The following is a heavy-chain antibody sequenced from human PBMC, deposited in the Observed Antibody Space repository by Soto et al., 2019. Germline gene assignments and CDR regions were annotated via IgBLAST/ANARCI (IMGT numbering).Heavy chain of an antibody. D-gene: IGHD5-12*01. CDR1: GYSFSNYW. J-gene: IGHJ6*02. CDR2: IYPGDSDT. V-gene: IGHV5-51*01. CDR3: ARSGATIADYYYYGMDV. Sequence: PGGALKSSCKGFGYSFSNYWMGWVGQMPGKGLEWMGIIYPGDSDTRYSSSFQGQVTISADKSISTAYLQWSSLKASDTAMYYCARSGATIADYYYYGMDVWGQGTTVTVSS.